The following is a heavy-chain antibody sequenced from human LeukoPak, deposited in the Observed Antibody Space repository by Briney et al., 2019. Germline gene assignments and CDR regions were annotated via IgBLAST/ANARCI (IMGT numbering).Heavy chain of an antibody. CDR1: AFTFSSYW. Sequence: GGSLRLSCAASAFTFSSYWMHWVRQAPGKGLVWVSLINSDRSSTSYADSVKGRFTISRDNAKNTLYLQMNSLRAEDTAVYYCASAGYSSSWYLYPELDAFDIWGQGTMVTVSS. D-gene: IGHD6-13*01. J-gene: IGHJ3*02. V-gene: IGHV3-74*01. CDR2: INSDRSST. CDR3: ASAGYSSSWYLYPELDAFDI.